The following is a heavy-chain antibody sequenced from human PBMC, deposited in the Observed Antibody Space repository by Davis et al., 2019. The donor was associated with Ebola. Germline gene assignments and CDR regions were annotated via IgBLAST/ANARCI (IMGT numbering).Heavy chain of an antibody. J-gene: IGHJ2*01. CDR1: GASITSSFFS. D-gene: IGHD6-6*01. CDR3: ARLSGLFSSSSGALYFDL. Sequence: SETLSLTCNVSGASITSSFFSWTWVRQPAGKGLEWIGHIYTNGVTKYNPALESRITISLDTSKNQFSLSLNSVTAADTAMYFCARLSGLFSSSSGALYFDLWGRGTLVSVSS. V-gene: IGHV4-61*09. CDR2: IYTNGVT.